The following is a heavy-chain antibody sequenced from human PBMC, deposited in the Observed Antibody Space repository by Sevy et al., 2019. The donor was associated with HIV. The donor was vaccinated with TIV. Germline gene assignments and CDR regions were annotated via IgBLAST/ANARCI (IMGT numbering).Heavy chain of an antibody. D-gene: IGHD3-22*01. CDR1: GYTFTSYG. CDR3: ARGPRKYYDSSGYYYPPSY. CDR2: ISAYNGNT. Sequence: ASVKVSCEASGYTFTSYGIIWVRQAPGQGLEWMGGISAYNGNTNYAQRFQGRVTMTTDTSTSTAYMELTSLRSDDTAVYYCARGPRKYYDSSGYYYPPSYWGQGTLVTVSS. V-gene: IGHV1-18*01. J-gene: IGHJ4*02.